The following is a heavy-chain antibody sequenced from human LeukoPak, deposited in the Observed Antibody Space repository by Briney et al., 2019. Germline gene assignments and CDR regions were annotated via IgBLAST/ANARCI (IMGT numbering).Heavy chain of an antibody. V-gene: IGHV4-39*07. D-gene: IGHD2-2*01. J-gene: IGHJ6*03. CDR2: IYYSGST. CDR3: ARRGYQLLLVSRPTPYYYYMDV. CDR1: GGSISSSSYY. Sequence: SETLSLTCTVSGGSISSSSYYWGWIRQPPGKGLEWIGSIYYSGSTYYNPSLKSRVTISVDTSKNQFSLKLSSVTAADTAVYYCARRGYQLLLVSRPTPYYYYMDVWGKGTTVTVSS.